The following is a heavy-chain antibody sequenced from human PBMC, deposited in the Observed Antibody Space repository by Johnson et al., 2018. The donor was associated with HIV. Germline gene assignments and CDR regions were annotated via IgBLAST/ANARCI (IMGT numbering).Heavy chain of an antibody. J-gene: IGHJ3*02. V-gene: IGHV3-66*02. CDR1: GFTVSSNY. D-gene: IGHD4-17*01. CDR3: ARVTSPVTTARYGAFDI. Sequence: MQLVESGGGLVQPGGSLRLSCAASGFTVSSNYMNWVRQAPGKGLEWVSVIYSGGSTYYADSVKGRFTISRDNSKNTLYLQINSLRAEDTAIYYCARVTSPVTTARYGAFDIWGQGTMVTVSS. CDR2: IYSGGST.